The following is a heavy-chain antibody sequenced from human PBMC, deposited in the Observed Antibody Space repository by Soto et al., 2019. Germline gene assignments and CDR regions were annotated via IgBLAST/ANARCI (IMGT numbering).Heavy chain of an antibody. J-gene: IGHJ6*02. CDR3: ARDLGTYCYAMDV. CDR1: GGSFSGYY. CDR2: INHSEST. Sequence: QVQLQQWGAGLLKPSETLSLTCAVYGGSFSGYYWSWIRQPPGKGLEWIGEINHSESTKYNPALKSRVTISGDTSKNQFSLKLSSVTAADTAVYYCARDLGTYCYAMDVWGQGTTVTVSS. D-gene: IGHD3-16*01. V-gene: IGHV4-34*01.